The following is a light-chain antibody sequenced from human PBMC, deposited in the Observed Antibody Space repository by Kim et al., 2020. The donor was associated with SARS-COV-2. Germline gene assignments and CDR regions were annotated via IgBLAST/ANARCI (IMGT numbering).Light chain of an antibody. CDR2: GTS. Sequence: VMTQSPATLSVSPGERVTLSCRASQSIGSLLAWYQQKPGQAPSLVMYGTSIRATGIPARISGSGYGTEFALTISSLQSEDFAVYYCQQYYKWPITFGGGTKVDIK. CDR1: QSIGSL. CDR3: QQYYKWPIT. J-gene: IGKJ4*01. V-gene: IGKV3D-15*01.